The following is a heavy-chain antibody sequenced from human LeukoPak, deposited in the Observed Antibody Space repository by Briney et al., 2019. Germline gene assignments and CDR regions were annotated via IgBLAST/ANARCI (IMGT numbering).Heavy chain of an antibody. CDR1: GGSITSYF. CDR3: AKNRESYWVPELDY. J-gene: IGHJ4*02. Sequence: SETLSLTCTVSGGSITSYFWGWIRQPPGKGLEWIGTIYYSGSTYYNPSLKSRVTISVDSSKNQFSLRLSSVTAADTAVYYCAKNRESYWVPELDYWGQGTLVTVSS. D-gene: IGHD1-26*01. CDR2: IYYSGST. V-gene: IGHV4-39*07.